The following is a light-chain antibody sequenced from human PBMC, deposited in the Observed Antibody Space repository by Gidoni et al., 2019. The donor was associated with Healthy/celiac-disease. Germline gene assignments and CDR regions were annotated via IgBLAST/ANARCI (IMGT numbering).Light chain of an antibody. Sequence: DIQMTQSPSSLSASVGDRVTITCQASQDISNYLNWYQQKPGEAPKLLIYDASKLETGVPSRFRGSGSETDFTFTISSLQPEDIATYCCQQYDNLPLTFGGGTKVEIK. CDR2: DAS. V-gene: IGKV1-33*01. CDR3: QQYDNLPLT. J-gene: IGKJ4*01. CDR1: QDISNY.